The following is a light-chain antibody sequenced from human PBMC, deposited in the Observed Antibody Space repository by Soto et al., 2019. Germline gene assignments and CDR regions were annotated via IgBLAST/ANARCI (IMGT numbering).Light chain of an antibody. CDR1: QSISIY. J-gene: IGKJ2*01. CDR3: QQYKSYYT. Sequence: DIQITQSPSSLSASVGDRVTITCRASQSISIYLNWYQLKPGKAPNLLMYKASTVESRVPSRFSGSGSGTQFTLTISSMQPDDLATYYCQQYKSYYTFGQGTKVDIK. V-gene: IGKV1-5*03. CDR2: KAS.